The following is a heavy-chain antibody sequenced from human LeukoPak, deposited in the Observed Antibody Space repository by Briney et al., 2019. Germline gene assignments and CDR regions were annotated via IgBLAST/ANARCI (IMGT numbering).Heavy chain of an antibody. D-gene: IGHD4-17*01. J-gene: IGHJ4*02. CDR3: ARDHSTTVYYFDY. Sequence: GGSLRLSCAASGVTFSSYAMHWVRQAPGTGLEWGAVIWYDGSKKYYTDSVKGRFTISRDNSKNTLYLQMNSLRAEDTAVYYCARDHSTTVYYFDYWGQGTLVTVSS. V-gene: IGHV3-33*01. CDR2: IWYDGSKK. CDR1: GVTFSSYA.